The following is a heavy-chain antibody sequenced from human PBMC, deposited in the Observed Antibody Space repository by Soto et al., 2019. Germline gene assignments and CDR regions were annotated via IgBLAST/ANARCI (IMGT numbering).Heavy chain of an antibody. CDR2: ISYDGSNK. V-gene: IGHV3-30*18. CDR3: AKDAPEDYVWGSYRYTYYFDY. J-gene: IGHJ4*02. Sequence: QVQLVESGGGVVQPGRSLRLSCAASGFTFSSYGMHWVRQAPGKGLEWVAVISYDGSNKYYADSVKGRFTISRDNSKNTLYLQMNSLRAEDTAVYYCAKDAPEDYVWGSYRYTYYFDYWGQGTLVTVSS. D-gene: IGHD3-16*02. CDR1: GFTFSSYG.